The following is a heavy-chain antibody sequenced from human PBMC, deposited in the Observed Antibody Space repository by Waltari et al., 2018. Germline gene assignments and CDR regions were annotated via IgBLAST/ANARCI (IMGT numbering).Heavy chain of an antibody. D-gene: IGHD5-12*01. Sequence: QVQLQESGPGLVKPSETLSLTCAVSGYSISSGYYWGWIRQPPGKGLEYIGYISGSSGSTNYNPSLKSRVTISKDTSKNQFSLKLSSLTAADTAVYYCARQLDTVGIYFDYWGQGVLVTVSS. V-gene: IGHV4-38-2*01. CDR3: ARQLDTVGIYFDY. CDR1: GYSISSGYY. CDR2: ISGSSGST. J-gene: IGHJ4*02.